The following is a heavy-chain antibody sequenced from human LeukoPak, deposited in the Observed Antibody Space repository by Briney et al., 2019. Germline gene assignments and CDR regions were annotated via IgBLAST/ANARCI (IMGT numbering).Heavy chain of an antibody. CDR2: ISYDGSNK. CDR1: GFTFNIYG. CDR3: ARALPRTPGYYYGMDV. V-gene: IGHV3-30*03. D-gene: IGHD4-23*01. Sequence: GGSLRLSCAASGFTFNIYGMHWVRQAPGKGLEWVAVISYDGSNKYYADSVKGRFTISRDNSKNTLYLQMNSLRAEDTAVYYCARALPRTPGYYYGMDVWGKGTTVTVSS. J-gene: IGHJ6*04.